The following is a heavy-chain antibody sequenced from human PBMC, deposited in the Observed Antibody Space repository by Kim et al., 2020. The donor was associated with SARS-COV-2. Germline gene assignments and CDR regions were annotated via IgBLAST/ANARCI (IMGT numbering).Heavy chain of an antibody. Sequence: GGSLRLSCAASGFTFSSYGMHWVRQAPGKGLEWVAVISYDGSNKYYADSVKGRFTISRDNSKNTLYLQMNSLRAEDTAVYYCATEYDFWSGYLDYWGQGTLVTVSS. V-gene: IGHV3-30*03. CDR3: ATEYDFWSGYLDY. CDR1: GFTFSSYG. J-gene: IGHJ4*02. D-gene: IGHD3-3*01. CDR2: ISYDGSNK.